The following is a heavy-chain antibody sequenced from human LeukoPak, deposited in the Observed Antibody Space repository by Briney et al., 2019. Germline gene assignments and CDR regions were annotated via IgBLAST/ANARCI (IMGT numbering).Heavy chain of an antibody. J-gene: IGHJ5*02. V-gene: IGHV4-34*01. D-gene: IGHD2-8*01. Sequence: SETLSLTCAVYGGSFSGYYWSWIRQPPGKGLEWIGEVNHGGSTNYNPSLKSRVTISVDTSKIQFSLKLSSVTAAGTAVYYCARLRYCTNGVCPWGQGTLVTVSS. CDR2: VNHGGST. CDR1: GGSFSGYY. CDR3: ARLRYCTNGVCP.